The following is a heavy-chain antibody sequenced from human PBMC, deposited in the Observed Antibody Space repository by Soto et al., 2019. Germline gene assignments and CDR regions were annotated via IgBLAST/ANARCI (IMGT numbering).Heavy chain of an antibody. CDR3: AKSGSGWTTYYFDY. Sequence: PGGSLRLSCAASGFTFSSYAMSWVRRAPGKGLEWVSAISGSGGSTYYADSVKGRFTISRDDSKNTLYLQMNSLRAEDTAVYYCAKSGSGWTTYYFDYWGQGTLVTVSS. V-gene: IGHV3-23*01. J-gene: IGHJ4*02. D-gene: IGHD6-19*01. CDR1: GFTFSSYA. CDR2: ISGSGGST.